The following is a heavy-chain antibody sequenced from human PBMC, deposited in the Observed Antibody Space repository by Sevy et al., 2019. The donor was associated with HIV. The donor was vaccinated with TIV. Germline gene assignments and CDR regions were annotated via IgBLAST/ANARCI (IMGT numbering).Heavy chain of an antibody. CDR2: IWYDGTIK. D-gene: IGHD2-21*02. Sequence: GGSLRLSCAASGFTPSTYGMHWVRQAPGKGLEWVAVIWYDGTIKYYADSVKGRFTISRDNSKDTLFLQMNSLTPEDTAVYYCARGGGYCGGDCYSIDYWGQGALVTVSS. V-gene: IGHV3-33*01. J-gene: IGHJ4*02. CDR1: GFTPSTYG. CDR3: ARGGGYCGGDCYSIDY.